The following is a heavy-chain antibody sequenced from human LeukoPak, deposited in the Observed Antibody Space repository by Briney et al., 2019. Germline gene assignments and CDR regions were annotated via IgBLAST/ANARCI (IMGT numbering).Heavy chain of an antibody. J-gene: IGHJ5*02. V-gene: IGHV3-23*01. CDR3: GKEGGA. D-gene: IGHD3-16*01. Sequence: GGSLRLSCAASGFRFSDFTMTWVRQAPGKGPEWVSAIGGRGGSTYYADSLGGRFIIYRDNSKDMVYLQMNSLKVEDTATYYCGKEGGAWGQGTKVTVSS. CDR1: GFRFSDFT. CDR2: IGGRGGST.